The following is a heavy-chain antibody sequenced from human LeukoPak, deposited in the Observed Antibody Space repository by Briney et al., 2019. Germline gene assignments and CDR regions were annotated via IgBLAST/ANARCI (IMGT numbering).Heavy chain of an antibody. CDR2: IKPDGSAQ. V-gene: IGHV3-7*01. Sequence: GGSLRLSCATSGFTFSSNWMSWVRHVPGRGLDWVANIKPDGSAQYYAASVKGRFTVSRDNAKNSLYLQMNSLRDEDTAVYYCARVSYNYYGMDVWGQGTTVTVSS. J-gene: IGHJ6*02. CDR1: GFTFSSNW. CDR3: ARVSYNYYGMDV. D-gene: IGHD5-24*01.